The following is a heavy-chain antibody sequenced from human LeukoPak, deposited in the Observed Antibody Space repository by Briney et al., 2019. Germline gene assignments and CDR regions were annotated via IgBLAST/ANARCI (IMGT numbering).Heavy chain of an antibody. CDR2: IVVGSGNT. V-gene: IGHV1-58*02. Sequence: AASVKVSCKASGFTFTSSAMQWVRQARGQRLEWIGWIVVGSGNTNYAQKFQERVTITRDMSTSTAYMELSSLRSEDTAVYYCAAGDYYYGSGSPIDYWGQGTLVTVSS. CDR3: AAGDYYYGSGSPIDY. J-gene: IGHJ4*02. D-gene: IGHD3-10*01. CDR1: GFTFTSSA.